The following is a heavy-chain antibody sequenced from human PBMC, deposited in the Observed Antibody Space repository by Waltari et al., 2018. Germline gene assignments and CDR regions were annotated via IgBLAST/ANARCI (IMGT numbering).Heavy chain of an antibody. Sequence: QVQLVQSGAEVKKPGSSVKVSCKASGGTFSSYAISWVRQAPGQGLEWMGRIIPIFGTANYAQKFQCRVTITADKSTSTAYMELSSLRSEDTAVYYCARGGLSNPRYWYFDLWGRGTLVTVSS. J-gene: IGHJ2*01. CDR1: GGTFSSYA. CDR2: IIPIFGTA. D-gene: IGHD4-4*01. V-gene: IGHV1-69*13. CDR3: ARGGLSNPRYWYFDL.